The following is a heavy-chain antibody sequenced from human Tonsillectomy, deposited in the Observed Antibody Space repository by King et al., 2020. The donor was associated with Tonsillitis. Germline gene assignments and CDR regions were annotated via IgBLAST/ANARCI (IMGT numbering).Heavy chain of an antibody. Sequence: VQLVQSGAEVKKPGSSVKVSCKASGGTFSSYAISWVRQSPGQGLEWMGRIIPILGIANYAQKFQGRVTITADKSTRTAYMELSSLRSEDTAVYYCARETFNYCSSTSCSIVYWGQGTLVTVSS. D-gene: IGHD2-2*01. J-gene: IGHJ4*02. V-gene: IGHV1-69*09. CDR1: GGTFSSYA. CDR2: IIPILGIA. CDR3: ARETFNYCSSTSCSIVY.